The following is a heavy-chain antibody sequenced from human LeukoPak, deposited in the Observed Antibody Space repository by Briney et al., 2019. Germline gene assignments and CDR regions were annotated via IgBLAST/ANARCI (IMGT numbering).Heavy chain of an antibody. CDR1: GFTFSSYA. V-gene: IGHV3-23*01. CDR3: AKYFGRVGDHPPV. Sequence: PGGSLRLSCAASGFTFSSYAMSWVRQAPGKGLEWVSAISSSGGSTYYADSVKGRFTISRDNSKNTLYLQMNSLRAEDTAVYYCAKYFGRVGDHPPVWGQGTLVTVSS. D-gene: IGHD1-26*01. J-gene: IGHJ4*02. CDR2: ISSSGGST.